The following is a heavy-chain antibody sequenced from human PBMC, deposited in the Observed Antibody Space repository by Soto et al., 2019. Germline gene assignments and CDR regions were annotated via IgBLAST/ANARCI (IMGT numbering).Heavy chain of an antibody. CDR2: ISYSVST. J-gene: IGHJ4*02. Sequence: SETLSLTCTVSGVSISSGCYSWGWIRQSPEKGLEWIASISYSVSTYYNPTLKSRLIISVDTSKSQFSLKLSSVTAADTAVYYCVRFWPLPYSDALTDYTVAFAYWGQGTLVTVSS. CDR3: VRFWPLPYSDALTDYTVAFAY. CDR1: GVSISSGCYS. D-gene: IGHD3-9*01. V-gene: IGHV4-39*01.